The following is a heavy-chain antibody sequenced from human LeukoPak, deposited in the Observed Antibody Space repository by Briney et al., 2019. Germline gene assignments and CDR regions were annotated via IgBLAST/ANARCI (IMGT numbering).Heavy chain of an antibody. CDR2: IYYSGST. CDR3: AREGVATTSTTRRTNDFDY. D-gene: IGHD5-12*01. Sequence: PSETLSLTCTVSGGSISSSSYYWGWIRQPPGKGLEWIGSIYYSGSTYYNPSLKSRVTISVDTSKNQFSLKLSSVTAADTAVYYCAREGVATTSTTRRTNDFDYWGQGTLVTVSS. CDR1: GGSISSSSYY. J-gene: IGHJ4*02. V-gene: IGHV4-39*07.